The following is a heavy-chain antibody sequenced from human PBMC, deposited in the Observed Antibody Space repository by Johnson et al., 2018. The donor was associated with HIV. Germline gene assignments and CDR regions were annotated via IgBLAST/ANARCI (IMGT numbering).Heavy chain of an antibody. V-gene: IGHV3-64*01. CDR3: ARESTATRGDAFDI. J-gene: IGHJ3*02. Sequence: VTLVESGGSLVQPGGSLTLSCAACGFTLSSYAMHWVRQAPGKGLAYVSATSRNGGSAYYANSGKGRFTISRDNSKNTLYLQMGSLRAEDMAVSYCARESTATRGDAFDIWGQGTMVTVSS. CDR2: TSRNGGSA. D-gene: IGHD4-17*01. CDR1: GFTLSSYA.